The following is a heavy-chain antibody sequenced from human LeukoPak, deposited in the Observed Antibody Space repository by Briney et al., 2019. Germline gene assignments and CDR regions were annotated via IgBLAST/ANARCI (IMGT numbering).Heavy chain of an antibody. CDR2: INHSGST. CDR1: GGSFSGYY. Sequence: SETLSLTRAVYGGSFSGYYWSWIRQPPGKGLEWIGEINHSGSTNYNPSLKSRVTISVDTSKNQFSLKLSSVTAADTAVYYCARGRYYYDSSGYYVSRRSYYYYMDVWGKGTTVTVSS. V-gene: IGHV4-34*01. CDR3: ARGRYYYDSSGYYVSRRSYYYYMDV. D-gene: IGHD3-22*01. J-gene: IGHJ6*03.